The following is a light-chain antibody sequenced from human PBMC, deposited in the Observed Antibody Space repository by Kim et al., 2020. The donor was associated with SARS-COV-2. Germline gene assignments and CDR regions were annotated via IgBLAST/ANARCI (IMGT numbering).Light chain of an antibody. V-gene: IGKV1-6*01. CDR1: QYIRNE. J-gene: IGKJ2*01. CDR2: AAS. Sequence: ATQMTQSPSSLSAPVGDRVIITCRASQYIRNELGWYQQKPGKAPKLLIYAASILQSGVPSRFSGSGSGTDFTLTISGLQPEDCATYYCLQDYSYPRTFGQGTKLEI. CDR3: LQDYSYPRT.